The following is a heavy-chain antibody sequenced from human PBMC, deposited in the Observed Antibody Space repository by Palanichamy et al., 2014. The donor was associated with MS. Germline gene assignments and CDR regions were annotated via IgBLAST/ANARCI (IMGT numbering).Heavy chain of an antibody. J-gene: IGHJ5*02. CDR2: INAGNGNT. V-gene: IGHV1-3*01. Sequence: QAQLVQSGAEVKKPGASVKVSCKASGYTFTSYAMHWVRQAPGQRLEWMGWINAGNGNTKYSQKFQGRVTITRDTSASTAYMELSSLRSEDTAVYYCARDREGLLVDPWGQGTLVTVSS. D-gene: IGHD3-3*01. CDR3: ARDREGLLVDP. CDR1: GYTFTSYA.